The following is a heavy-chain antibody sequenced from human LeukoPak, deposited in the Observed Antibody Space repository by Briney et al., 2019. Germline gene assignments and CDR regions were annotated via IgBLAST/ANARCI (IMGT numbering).Heavy chain of an antibody. V-gene: IGHV1-2*02. CDR2: INPNGGGT. Sequence: ASVKVSCKASGYTFTDYYIHWVRQAPGQGLEWMGWINPNGGGTNYAQKSQGRVTMTRDTSITTAYMELSRLRSDDTAVYFCVRGVYNELGIDYWGQGTLVTVSS. J-gene: IGHJ4*02. CDR3: VRGVYNELGIDY. CDR1: GYTFTDYY. D-gene: IGHD3-10*01.